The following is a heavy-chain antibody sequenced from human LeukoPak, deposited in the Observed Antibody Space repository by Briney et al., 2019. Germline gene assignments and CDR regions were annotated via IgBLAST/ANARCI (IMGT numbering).Heavy chain of an antibody. D-gene: IGHD2-2*01. J-gene: IGHJ4*02. CDR3: ARAFKVPAAIVGVFDY. CDR2: ISYDGSNK. CDR1: GFTFSNFV. Sequence: GGSLRLSCACSGFTFSNFVMGWVRQAPGKGLEWVAVISYDGSNKYYADSVKGRFTTSGDNSKNTLYLQMNSLRAEDTAVYYCARAFKVPAAIVGVFDYWGQGTLVTVSS. V-gene: IGHV3-30*19.